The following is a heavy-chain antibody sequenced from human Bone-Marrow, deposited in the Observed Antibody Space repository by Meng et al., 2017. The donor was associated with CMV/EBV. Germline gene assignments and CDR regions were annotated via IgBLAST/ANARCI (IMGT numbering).Heavy chain of an antibody. CDR2: MTPRNDNT. V-gene: IGHV1-8*01. Sequence: ASVKVSCKASGYTFTSYDINWVRQATGQGLEWMGRMTPRNDNTDYAQKFQGRVTMTRDTSINTAYMELSSLRSEDTAVYYCARGVDQGVDYWGQGTLVTVSS. CDR1: GYTFTSYD. CDR3: ARGVDQGVDY. J-gene: IGHJ4*02. D-gene: IGHD5-12*01.